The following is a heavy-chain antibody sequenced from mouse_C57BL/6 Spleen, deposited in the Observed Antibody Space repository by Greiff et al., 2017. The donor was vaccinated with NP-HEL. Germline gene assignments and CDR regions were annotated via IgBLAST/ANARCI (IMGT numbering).Heavy chain of an antibody. CDR1: GYAFSSSW. CDR2: IYPGDGDT. J-gene: IGHJ2*01. Sequence: QVQLQQSGPELVKPGASVKISCKASGYAFSSSWMNWVKQRPGKGLEWIGRIYPGDGDTNYNGKFKGKATLTADKSSSTAYMQLSSLTSEDSAVYFCARESIYYDFDYWGQGTTLTVSS. CDR3: ARESIYYDFDY. D-gene: IGHD1-1*01. V-gene: IGHV1-82*01.